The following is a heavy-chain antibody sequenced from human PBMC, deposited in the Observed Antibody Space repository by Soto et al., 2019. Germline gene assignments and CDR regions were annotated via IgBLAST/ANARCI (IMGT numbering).Heavy chain of an antibody. V-gene: IGHV3-13*01. CDR1: GFTFSSYD. D-gene: IGHD6-19*01. J-gene: IGHJ6*02. Sequence: EVQLVESGGGLVQPGGSLRLSCAASGFTFSSYDMHWVRQATGKGLEWVSAIGTAGDTYYPGSVKGRFTISRENAKNSLYLQMNSLRAGDTAVYYCAREGSGSPLSRYGMDVWGQGTTVTVSS. CDR2: IGTAGDT. CDR3: AREGSGSPLSRYGMDV.